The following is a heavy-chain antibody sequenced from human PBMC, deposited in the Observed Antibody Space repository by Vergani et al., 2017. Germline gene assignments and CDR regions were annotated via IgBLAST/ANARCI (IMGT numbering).Heavy chain of an antibody. CDR3: SRDNIHPDAFDI. Sequence: QVQLQESGPGLVKPSETLSLTCTVSGGSINIYYWSWIRQPAGKGLEWIGRIYTSGSTNYHPSLKSRVTMSVDTSKNQFSLRLSSVTAADTAVYYFSRDNIHPDAFDIWGQGTMVTVSS. CDR2: IYTSGST. CDR1: GGSINIYY. J-gene: IGHJ3*02. D-gene: IGHD2/OR15-2a*01. V-gene: IGHV4-4*07.